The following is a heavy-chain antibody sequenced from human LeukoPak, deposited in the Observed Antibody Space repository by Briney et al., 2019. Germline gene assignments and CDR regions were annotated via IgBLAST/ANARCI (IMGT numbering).Heavy chain of an antibody. CDR1: GYSFTRFG. D-gene: IGHD4-11*01. V-gene: IGHV7-4-1*02. Sequence: ASVKVSCKASGYSFTRFGMNWVRQAPGQGLEWMGWINTATGDPTYAQGFRGRFVFSLDTSVSTAYLQINSLKAEDTAVYYCTRETTITTHWFDPWGQGTLVTVSS. CDR2: INTATGDP. CDR3: TRETTITTHWFDP. J-gene: IGHJ5*02.